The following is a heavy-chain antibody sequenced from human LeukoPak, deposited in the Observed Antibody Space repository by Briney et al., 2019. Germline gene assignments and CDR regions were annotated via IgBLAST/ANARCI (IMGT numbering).Heavy chain of an antibody. CDR2: ISSDGTTT. CDR3: AILESYYYNMDV. Sequence: GGSLRLSCAASGFTFSGYWIHWLRQAPGKGLVWVSRISSDGTTTFYADSVKGRFTISRDNAKNTLYLLMNSLRAEDSAVYYCAILESYYYNMDVWGRGTTVTVSS. CDR1: GFTFSGYW. J-gene: IGHJ6*02. V-gene: IGHV3-74*01.